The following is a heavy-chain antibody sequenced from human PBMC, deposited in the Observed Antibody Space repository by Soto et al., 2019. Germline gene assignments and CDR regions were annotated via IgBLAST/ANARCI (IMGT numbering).Heavy chain of an antibody. CDR2: FYYSGST. CDR3: ARISVASRYMDV. V-gene: IGHV4-39*01. Sequence: QLQLEESGPGLVKPSETLSLTCTVSGGSISSSSYYWGWIRQSPGKGLEWIGCFYYSGSTYYSPSLKSRVTVSGDTSKKQISLSLSSVTTADTAVYYCARISVASRYMDVWGKGSTVTVSS. D-gene: IGHD5-12*01. CDR1: GGSISSSSYY. J-gene: IGHJ6*03.